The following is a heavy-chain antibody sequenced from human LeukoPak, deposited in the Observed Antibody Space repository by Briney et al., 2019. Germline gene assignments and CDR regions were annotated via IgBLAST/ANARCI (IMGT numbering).Heavy chain of an antibody. CDR2: IWYDGSNK. J-gene: IGHJ4*02. CDR3: ARGISGGYSYGYAILDY. CDR1: GFTFSSYG. V-gene: IGHV3-33*01. D-gene: IGHD5-18*01. Sequence: GGSLRLPCAASGFTFSSYGMHWVRQAPGKGLEWVAVIWYDGSNKYYADSVKGRFTISRDNSKNTLYLQMNSLRAEDTAVYYCARGISGGYSYGYAILDYWGQGTLVTVSS.